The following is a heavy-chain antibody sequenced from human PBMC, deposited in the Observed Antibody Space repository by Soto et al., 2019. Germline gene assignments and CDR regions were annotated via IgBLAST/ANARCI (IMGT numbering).Heavy chain of an antibody. CDR1: GYPFIKYG. J-gene: IGHJ5*02. CDR3: ATSYDTGVDP. Sequence: QLQLVQSAAEVKKPGASVRVSCKAYGYPFIKYGISWIRQAPEQGLEWMGWIKVDSGYTNYAQKFQGRVTMTADTSSDTAFMELRSLRLDDTAVYFCATSYDTGVDPWGQGTRVSVSS. CDR2: IKVDSGYT. V-gene: IGHV1-18*04. D-gene: IGHD3-9*01.